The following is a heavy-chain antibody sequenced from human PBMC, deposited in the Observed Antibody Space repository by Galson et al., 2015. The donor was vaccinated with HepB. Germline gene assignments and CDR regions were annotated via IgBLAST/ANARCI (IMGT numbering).Heavy chain of an antibody. J-gene: IGHJ6*02. Sequence: SLRLSCAASGFTFSSYSMNWVRQAPGKGLEWIAYISHNTWTRFYADSVKGRFTVSRDNNKNSVDLQLSSLRADDTAGYFCARERRPNHGYYWAMDAWGQGTTVTFSS. CDR2: ISHNTWTR. CDR1: GFTFSSYS. V-gene: IGHV3-48*04. CDR3: ARERRPNHGYYWAMDA.